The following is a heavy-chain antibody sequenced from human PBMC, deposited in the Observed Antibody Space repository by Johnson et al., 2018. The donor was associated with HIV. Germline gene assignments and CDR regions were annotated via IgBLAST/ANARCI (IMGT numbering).Heavy chain of an antibody. CDR1: GITFSDYY. D-gene: IGHD5-12*01. CDR3: ARRDGFDYGNAFDI. J-gene: IGHJ3*02. Sequence: QVQVVESGGGLVKPGGSLRLSCAASGITFSDYYMSWIRQAPGKGLEWVSYISSSGSTIYYADSVKGRFSISRDNAKNSLYLEMNSLRAEDTALYYCARRDGFDYGNAFDIWGQGTMVTVSS. V-gene: IGHV3-11*01. CDR2: ISSSGSTI.